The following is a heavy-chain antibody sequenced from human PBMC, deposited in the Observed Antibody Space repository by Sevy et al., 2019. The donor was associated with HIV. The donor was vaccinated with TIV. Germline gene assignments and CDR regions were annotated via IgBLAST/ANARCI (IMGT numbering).Heavy chain of an antibody. D-gene: IGHD6-19*01. CDR3: ARGGSSGWLGLGAFDI. J-gene: IGHJ3*02. Sequence: ASVKVSCKASGYTFTSYGISWVRQAPGQGLEWMGWISAYNGNTNYAQKLQGRVTMTTDTSTSTAYMELRSLRSDDTAVYYCARGGSSGWLGLGAFDIWGQGTMVTVSS. CDR2: ISAYNGNT. V-gene: IGHV1-18*01. CDR1: GYTFTSYG.